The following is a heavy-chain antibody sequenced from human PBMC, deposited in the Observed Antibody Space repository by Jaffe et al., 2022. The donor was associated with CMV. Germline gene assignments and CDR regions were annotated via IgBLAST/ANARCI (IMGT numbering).Heavy chain of an antibody. CDR3: ARTHQRGVRGQFDY. J-gene: IGHJ4*02. D-gene: IGHD3-10*01. CDR1: GGTFSSYA. Sequence: QVQLVQSGAEVKKPGSSVKVSCKASGGTFSSYAISWVRQAPGQGLEWMGRIIPILGIANYAQKFQGRVTITADKSTSTAYMELSSLRSEDTAVYYCARTHQRGVRGQFDYWGQGTLVTVSS. V-gene: IGHV1-69*09. CDR2: IIPILGIA.